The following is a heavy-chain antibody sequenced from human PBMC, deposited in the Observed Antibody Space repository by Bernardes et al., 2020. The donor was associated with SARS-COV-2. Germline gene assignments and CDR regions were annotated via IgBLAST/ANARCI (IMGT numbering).Heavy chain of an antibody. J-gene: IGHJ3*02. CDR1: GGSVNSNRYY. CDR3: TREGVGLNGGNDAFDM. CDR2: FYIGGST. Sequence: SETLSLTCTVSGGSVNSNRYYWNWIRQPAGKGLEWIGRFYIGGSTNYNPSLKGRVTISVDKSKNQFSLRLNSVTATDTAVYYCTREGVGLNGGNDAFDMWGQGTMVTVSS. V-gene: IGHV4-61*02. D-gene: IGHD1-26*01.